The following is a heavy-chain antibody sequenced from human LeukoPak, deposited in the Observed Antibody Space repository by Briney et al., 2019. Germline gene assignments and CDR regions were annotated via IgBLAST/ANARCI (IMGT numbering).Heavy chain of an antibody. CDR3: ARCSSYCSSASCLAYFYYCYMDV. D-gene: IGHD2-2*01. J-gene: IGHJ6*03. CDR1: GYNFTIYG. CDR2: ISGYNGKT. V-gene: IGHV1-18*01. Sequence: GASVKVSCKASGYNFTIYGISWVRQAPGQGLEWMGWISGYNGKTNNAQNLQGRVTMTTDTSTSTAYMELRSLRSDDTAVYYCARCSSYCSSASCLAYFYYCYMDVWGKGTTVTVSS.